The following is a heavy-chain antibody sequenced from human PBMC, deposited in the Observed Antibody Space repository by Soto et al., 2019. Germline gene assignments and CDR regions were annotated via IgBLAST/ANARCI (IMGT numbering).Heavy chain of an antibody. Sequence: SETLSLTGTGSGGSVSRGSYYWSWIRQPPGKGLEWIGYIYYTGSTNYNPSLKSRVTISVDTSKNQFSLKLSSVTAADTAVYYCAKGTTVVIFFDYWGQGTLVTVSS. V-gene: IGHV4-61*01. J-gene: IGHJ4*02. CDR1: GGSVSRGSYY. CDR3: AKGTTVVIFFDY. CDR2: IYYTGST. D-gene: IGHD4-17*01.